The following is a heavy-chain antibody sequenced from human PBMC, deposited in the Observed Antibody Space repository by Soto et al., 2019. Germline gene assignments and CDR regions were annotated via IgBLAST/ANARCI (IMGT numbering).Heavy chain of an antibody. Sequence: PGESLKISCQCSGYTFSNFWIAWVRQLPGKGLEWMGIIYPGDYGTRYSPSFHGKVTISADRSIGTAYLQWSSLEASDSAFYFCARSPRSSPYFDYWGQGALVTVSS. J-gene: IGHJ4*02. CDR1: GYTFSNFW. V-gene: IGHV5-51*01. CDR3: ARSPRSSPYFDY. CDR2: IYPGDYGT. D-gene: IGHD6-13*01.